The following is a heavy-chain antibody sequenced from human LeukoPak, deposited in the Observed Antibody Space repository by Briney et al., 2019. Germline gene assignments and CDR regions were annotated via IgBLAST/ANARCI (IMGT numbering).Heavy chain of an antibody. CDR1: GGSIRSY. Sequence: SETLSLTCTVSGGSIRSYWSWIRQPAGKGLEWIGRIYSSGSTNYNPSLKSRVTLSVDTSKNQFSLKLSSVTAADTAVYYCARSTEGWFDPWGQGTLVTVSS. J-gene: IGHJ5*02. CDR2: IYSSGST. V-gene: IGHV4-4*07. CDR3: ARSTEGWFDP.